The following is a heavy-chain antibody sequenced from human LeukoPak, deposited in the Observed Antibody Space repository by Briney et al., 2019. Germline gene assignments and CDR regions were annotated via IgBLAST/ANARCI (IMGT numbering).Heavy chain of an antibody. Sequence: PSQTLSLTCTVSGGSISSGGYYWSWIRQHPGKGLEWIGYIYYSGSTYYNPSPKSRLTISVDTSKNQFSLKLSSVTAADTAVYYCARTGLQYFSDYWGQGTLVTVSS. D-gene: IGHD4-11*01. V-gene: IGHV4-31*03. CDR1: GGSISSGGYY. J-gene: IGHJ4*02. CDR2: IYYSGST. CDR3: ARTGLQYFSDY.